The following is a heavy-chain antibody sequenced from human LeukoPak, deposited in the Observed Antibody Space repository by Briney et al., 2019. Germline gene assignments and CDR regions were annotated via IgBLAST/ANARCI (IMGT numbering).Heavy chain of an antibody. V-gene: IGHV4-38-2*02. CDR3: ARDIASWDFDY. D-gene: IGHD2-2*01. CDR1: GYSISSGYY. Sequence: PSETLSLTCTVSGYSISSGYYWGWIRQPPGKGLEWIGSIYHSGSTYYNPSLKSRVTISVDTSKNQFSLKLSSVTAADTAVYYCARDIASWDFDYWGQGTLVTVSS. CDR2: IYHSGST. J-gene: IGHJ4*02.